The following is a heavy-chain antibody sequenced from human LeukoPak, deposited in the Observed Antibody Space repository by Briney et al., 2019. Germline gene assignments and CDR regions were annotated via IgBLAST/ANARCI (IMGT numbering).Heavy chain of an antibody. V-gene: IGHV7-4-1*02. CDR2: INTNTGNP. J-gene: IGHJ6*03. CDR1: GYTFTSYA. CDR3: ARRETNEADYYYYMDV. D-gene: IGHD1-1*01. Sequence: ASVKVSCKASGYTFTSYAMNWVRQAPGQGLEWMGWINTNTGNPTYAQGFTGRFVFSLDTSVSTAYLQISSLKAEDTAVYYCARRETNEADYYYYMDVWGKGTTVTVSS.